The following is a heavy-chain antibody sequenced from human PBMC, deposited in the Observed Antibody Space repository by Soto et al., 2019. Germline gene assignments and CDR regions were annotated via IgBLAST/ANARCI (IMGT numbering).Heavy chain of an antibody. CDR1: GYTFTNYG. V-gene: IGHV1-18*01. D-gene: IGHD2-2*01. CDR2: ISAYNGNT. CDR3: ARTGLEVPADFEY. Sequence: ASVKVSCKASGYTFTNYGVSLVRQAPGQGLEWMGWISAYNGNTIYAQKLQGRVTMTTDTSTSTAYMELRSLRSDDTAFYYCARTGLEVPADFEYWGQATLVTVSS. J-gene: IGHJ4*02.